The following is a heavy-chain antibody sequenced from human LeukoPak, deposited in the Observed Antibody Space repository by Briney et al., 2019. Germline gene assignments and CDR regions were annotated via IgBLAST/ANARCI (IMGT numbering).Heavy chain of an antibody. CDR1: GGSISSGSYY. J-gene: IGHJ4*02. Sequence: SETLSLTCTVSGGSISSGSYYWSWIRQPAGKGLEWIGRIYTSGSTNYNPSLKSRVTMSVDTSKNQFSLKLSSVTAADTAVYYCAMLHRDFDYWGQGTLVTVSS. CDR2: IYTSGST. CDR3: AMLHRDFDY. V-gene: IGHV4-61*02. D-gene: IGHD3-10*01.